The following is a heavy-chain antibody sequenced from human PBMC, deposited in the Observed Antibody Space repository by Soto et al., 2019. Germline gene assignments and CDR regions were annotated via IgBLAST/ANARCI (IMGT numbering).Heavy chain of an antibody. CDR1: GGSFSGYY. V-gene: IGHV4-34*01. D-gene: IGHD3-3*01. Sequence: SEALSLTCAVYGGSFSGYYWSWIRQPPGKGLEWIGEINHSGSTNYNPSLKSRVTISVDTSKNQFSLKLSSVTAADTAVYYCAREGSDFWSGYYSRLANGFAYWGQGTLVIVSS. J-gene: IGHJ4*02. CDR3: AREGSDFWSGYYSRLANGFAY. CDR2: INHSGST.